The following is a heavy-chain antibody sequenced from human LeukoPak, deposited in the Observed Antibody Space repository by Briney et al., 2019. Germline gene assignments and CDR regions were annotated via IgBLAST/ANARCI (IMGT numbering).Heavy chain of an antibody. CDR3: ARESLYGGNPGEDY. CDR2: IHYSGNT. J-gene: IGHJ4*02. D-gene: IGHD4-23*01. Sequence: PSETLSLTCTVSGGSISSGDYFWSWIRQPPGKGLEWIGYIHYSGNTYYNPSLKSRVTISVDTSKNQFSLKLSSVTAADTAVYYCARESLYGGNPGEDYWGQGTLVTVSS. CDR1: GGSISSGDYF. V-gene: IGHV4-30-4*01.